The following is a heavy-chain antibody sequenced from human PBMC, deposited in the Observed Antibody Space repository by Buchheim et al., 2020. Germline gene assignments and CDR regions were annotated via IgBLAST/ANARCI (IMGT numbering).Heavy chain of an antibody. Sequence: EVQLVESGGNLVQPGGSLRLSCAASGFTVSNNYMSWVRQAPGKGLEWVSIIYSVGSTYYADSVKGRFTISRDNSKHTLYRQMNSLRAEDTAVYYCARGDNFGYWSYWGQGTL. CDR1: GFTVSNNY. CDR2: IYSVGST. D-gene: IGHD5-18*01. CDR3: ARGDNFGYWSY. V-gene: IGHV3-66*01. J-gene: IGHJ4*02.